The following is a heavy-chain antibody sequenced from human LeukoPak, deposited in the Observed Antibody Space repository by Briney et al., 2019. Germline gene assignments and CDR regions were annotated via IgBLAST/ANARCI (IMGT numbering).Heavy chain of an antibody. CDR2: IKQDGSEK. CDR3: VRDPDLRRGYEGEGY. V-gene: IGHV3-7*05. D-gene: IGHD5-12*01. CDR1: GFTFSSYW. Sequence: PGGSLRLSCAASGFTFSSYWMGWVRPAPGKGLEWVANIKQDGSEKNYVDSVKGRFTISRDNAKDSLYLQMNTLRAEDTAVYYCVRDPDLRRGYEGEGYWGQGTLVTVSS. J-gene: IGHJ4*02.